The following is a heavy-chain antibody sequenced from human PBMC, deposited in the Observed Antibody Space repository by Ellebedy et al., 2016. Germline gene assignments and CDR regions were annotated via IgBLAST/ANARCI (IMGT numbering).Heavy chain of an antibody. D-gene: IGHD2-2*01. Sequence: GESLKISCAASGFTFDDYTMHWVRQAPGKGLEWVSLISWDGGSTYYADSVKGRFTISRDNSKNSLYLQMNSLRTEDTALYYCAKGLSAVVPAAYDYWGQGTLVTVSS. CDR1: GFTFDDYT. V-gene: IGHV3-43*01. J-gene: IGHJ4*02. CDR2: ISWDGGST. CDR3: AKGLSAVVPAAYDY.